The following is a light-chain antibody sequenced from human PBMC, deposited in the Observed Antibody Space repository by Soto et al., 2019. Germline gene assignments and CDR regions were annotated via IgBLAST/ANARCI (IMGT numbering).Light chain of an antibody. CDR1: QSISSW. CDR2: KAS. CDR3: QQYNSYSAT. V-gene: IGKV1-5*03. Sequence: DIQMTQSPFTLSASVGDRVTITCRASQSISSWLAWYQQKPGKAPKLLIYKASSLESGVPSRFSGSGSGTEFTLTISSLQPDDFATYYCQQYNSYSATFGQGTRLEIK. J-gene: IGKJ5*01.